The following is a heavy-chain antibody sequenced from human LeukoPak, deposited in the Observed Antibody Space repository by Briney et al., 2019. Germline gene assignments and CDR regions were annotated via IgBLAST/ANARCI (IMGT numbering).Heavy chain of an antibody. CDR3: ARASGRQVFDY. Sequence: PGGSLRLSCAASGFTFSSYELDWVRQAPGKGLEWVSHISVSGSIIYYADSVKGRFTISRDNAKNSLYLQMNSLRAEDTAVYYCARASGRQVFDYWGQGTLVTVSS. V-gene: IGHV3-48*03. CDR2: ISVSGSII. J-gene: IGHJ4*02. D-gene: IGHD1-26*01. CDR1: GFTFSSYE.